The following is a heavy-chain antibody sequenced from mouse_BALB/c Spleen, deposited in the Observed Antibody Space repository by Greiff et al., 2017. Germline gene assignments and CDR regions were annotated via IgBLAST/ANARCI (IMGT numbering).Heavy chain of an antibody. CDR2: ISSGGGST. Sequence: EVQVVESGGGLVKPGGSLKLSCAASGFAFSSYDMSWVRQTPEKRLEWVAYISSGGGSTYYPDTVKGRFTISRDNAKNTLYLQMSSLKSEDTAMYYCARRLRLRPWFAYWGQGTLVTVSA. D-gene: IGHD1-2*01. CDR1: GFAFSSYD. CDR3: ARRLRLRPWFAY. V-gene: IGHV5-12-1*01. J-gene: IGHJ3*01.